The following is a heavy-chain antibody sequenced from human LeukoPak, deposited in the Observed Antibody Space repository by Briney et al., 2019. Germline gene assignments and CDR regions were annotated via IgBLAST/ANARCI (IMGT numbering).Heavy chain of an antibody. V-gene: IGHV3-30*02. D-gene: IGHD2-2*01. CDR1: GFTFSMHG. CDR3: AKDRGLKYQLPGDDY. CDR2: IQYDGSIK. J-gene: IGHJ4*02. Sequence: GGSLRLSCAASGFTFSMHGMHWVRQAPGKGLEWVTFIQYDGSIKYYADSVKGRFTISRDNSKNTLYLQMNSLRAEDTAVYFCAKDRGLKYQLPGDDYWGQGTLVTVSS.